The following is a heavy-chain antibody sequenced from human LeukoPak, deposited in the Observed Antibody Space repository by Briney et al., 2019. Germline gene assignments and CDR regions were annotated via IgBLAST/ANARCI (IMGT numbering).Heavy chain of an antibody. CDR2: ISAYNGNT. V-gene: IGHV1-18*01. CDR1: GFTFTSYG. CDR3: ARDQKVEGSSWRYYYYYYGMDV. D-gene: IGHD6-13*01. Sequence: GASVKVSCKASGFTFTSYGISWVRQAPGQGLEWMGWISAYNGNTNYAQKLQGRVTMTTDTSTSTAYMELGSLRSDDTAVYYCARDQKVEGSSWRYYYYYYGMDVWGQGTTVTVSS. J-gene: IGHJ6*02.